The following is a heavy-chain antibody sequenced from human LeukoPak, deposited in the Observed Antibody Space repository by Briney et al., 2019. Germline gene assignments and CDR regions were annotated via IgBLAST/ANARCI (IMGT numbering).Heavy chain of an antibody. CDR3: ARGVGWNGFDP. Sequence: GGSLRVSCAASGFTFSSYEMNWVRQAPGKGLEWVSYISISGSTIYYADSVKGRFTISRDNSKHTVYLQMNNMRVDDTAVYYCARGVGWNGFDPGGKGAWVPVS. CDR2: ISISGSTI. J-gene: IGHJ5*02. CDR1: GFTFSSYE. V-gene: IGHV3-48*03. D-gene: IGHD2-8*01.